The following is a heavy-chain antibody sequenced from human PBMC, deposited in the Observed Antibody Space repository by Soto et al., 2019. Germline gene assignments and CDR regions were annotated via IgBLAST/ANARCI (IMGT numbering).Heavy chain of an antibody. CDR1: GGSFSGYY. V-gene: IGHV4-34*01. D-gene: IGHD6-6*01. Sequence: QVQLQQWGAGLLKPSETLSLTCAVYGGSFSGYYWSWIRQPPGKGLEWIGEINHSGSTNYNPSLKSRVTISVDTSKNQFSLKLSSVTAADTAVYYCARARRDYDSSSPRGDYWGQGTLVTVSS. J-gene: IGHJ4*02. CDR3: ARARRDYDSSSPRGDY. CDR2: INHSGST.